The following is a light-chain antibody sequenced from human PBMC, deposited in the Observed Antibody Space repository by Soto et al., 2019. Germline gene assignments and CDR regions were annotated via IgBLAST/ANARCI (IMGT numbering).Light chain of an antibody. CDR3: MQRKEFPWT. J-gene: IGKJ1*01. CDR1: QSRLDSDNGNTY. V-gene: IGKV2-40*01. CDR2: SLS. Sequence: DIVMTQTPLSLPVSPGEPASISCRSSQSRLDSDNGNTYLDWFQQRPGQSPQLLIYSLSYRAPGGPDRFSCSRSGTDFTLKISSVEAEDGGVYYCMQRKEFPWTFGQGTKV.